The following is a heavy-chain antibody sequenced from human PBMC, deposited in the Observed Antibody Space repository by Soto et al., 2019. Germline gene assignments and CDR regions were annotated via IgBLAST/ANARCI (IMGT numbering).Heavy chain of an antibody. CDR2: IIPLFGTT. CDR3: ARGATHGSSWYFWFDP. D-gene: IGHD6-13*01. V-gene: IGHV1-69*01. Sequence: QMQLVQSGAEVRMPGASVKVSCKASGGTFSTYSINWVRQAPGQGLAWMGGIIPLFGTTNYAQKFKCSVTITADESTSTAYMELSSLRAQHAAVYYCARGATHGSSWYFWFDPWGQGTLVTVSS. CDR1: GGTFSTYS. J-gene: IGHJ5*02.